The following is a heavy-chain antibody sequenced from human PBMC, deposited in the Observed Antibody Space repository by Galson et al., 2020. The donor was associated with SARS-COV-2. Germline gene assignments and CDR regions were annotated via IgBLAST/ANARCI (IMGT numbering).Heavy chain of an antibody. D-gene: IGHD6-19*01. CDR1: GFTFNDFW. CDR3: SREGWQGGY. CDR2: IKGDGSQT. J-gene: IGHJ4*02. V-gene: IGHV3-7*01. Sequence: GGSLRLSCEVSGFTFNDFWMSWFRQAPGKGLEWVANIKGDGSQTNYADFVKGRFSISRDNAANSLYLQMNSLRVEDSAVYYCSREGWQGGYWGQGTRVTVSS.